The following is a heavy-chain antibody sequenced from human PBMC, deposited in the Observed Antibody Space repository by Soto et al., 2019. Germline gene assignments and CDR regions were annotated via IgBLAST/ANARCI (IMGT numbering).Heavy chain of an antibody. CDR2: VYYSGST. CDR3: ARLEGFNAMDV. Sequence: TLSLTCTVSGGSISSSSYYWGWIRQPPGKGLEWIGNVYYSGSTYYNPSLKSRVTISVDTSKNQFSLRLRSVTAADTAVYYCARLEGFNAMDVWGQGTTVPV. D-gene: IGHD3-3*01. J-gene: IGHJ6*02. CDR1: GGSISSSSYY. V-gene: IGHV4-39*01.